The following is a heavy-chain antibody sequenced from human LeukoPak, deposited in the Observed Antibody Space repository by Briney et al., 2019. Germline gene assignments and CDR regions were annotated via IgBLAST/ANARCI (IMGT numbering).Heavy chain of an antibody. CDR2: ISGSGGSA. CDR1: GFTFSTHV. Sequence: GGSLRLSCAASGFTFSTHVMTWVRQAPGKGLEWVSAISGSGGSAYCADSVKGRFTISRDNSRNTLYLQMNSLRADDTAIYYCAKDVTGQQWLVDYWGQGTLVTVSS. D-gene: IGHD6-19*01. V-gene: IGHV3-23*01. J-gene: IGHJ4*02. CDR3: AKDVTGQQWLVDY.